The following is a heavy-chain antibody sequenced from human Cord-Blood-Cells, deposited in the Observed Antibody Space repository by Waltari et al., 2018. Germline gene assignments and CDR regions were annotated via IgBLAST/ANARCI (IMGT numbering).Heavy chain of an antibody. Sequence: QVQLVQSGAEVKKPGASVTVSCKASGSTFTGYYMHWVRQAHGQGHGWKGRTNPNSGGTNYAQKFQGMVTMTRDTSISSAYMELSRLRSDDTAVYYSASAIAALAFDIGGQGTMVTVSS. J-gene: IGHJ3*02. V-gene: IGHV1-2*02. D-gene: IGHD6-6*01. CDR3: ASAIAALAFDI. CDR2: TNPNSGGT. CDR1: GSTFTGYY.